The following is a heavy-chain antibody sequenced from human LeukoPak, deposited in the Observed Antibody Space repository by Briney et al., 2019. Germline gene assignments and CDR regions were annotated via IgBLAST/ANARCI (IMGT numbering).Heavy chain of an antibody. CDR1: GYTFTGYY. CDR2: INPNSGGT. J-gene: IGHJ6*02. Sequence: ASVKVSCKASGYTFTGYYMHWVRQAPGQGLEWMGWINPNSGGTNYAQKFQGRVTMTRDTSISTAYMELSRLRSDDTAVYYCAREQQLVLDYYYGMDVWGQGTTVTVSS. D-gene: IGHD6-13*01. V-gene: IGHV1-2*02. CDR3: AREQQLVLDYYYGMDV.